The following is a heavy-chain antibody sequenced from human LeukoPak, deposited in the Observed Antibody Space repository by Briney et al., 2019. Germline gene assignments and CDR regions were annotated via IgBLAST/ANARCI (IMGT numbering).Heavy chain of an antibody. D-gene: IGHD3-10*01. V-gene: IGHV4-34*01. CDR3: ARTNSDGSGSYYKSHYYGMDV. CDR1: GGSFSGYY. J-gene: IGHJ6*04. CDR2: INHSGST. Sequence: SETLSLTCAVYGGSFSGYYWSWIRQPPGKGPEWIGEINHSGSTNYNPSLKSRVTMSVDTSKNQFSLKVRSVTAADTAVYYCARTNSDGSGSYYKSHYYGMDVWAKGTTVTVSS.